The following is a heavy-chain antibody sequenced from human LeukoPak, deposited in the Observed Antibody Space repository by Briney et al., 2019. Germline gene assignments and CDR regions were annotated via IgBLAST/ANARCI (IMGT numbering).Heavy chain of an antibody. D-gene: IGHD6-6*01. CDR1: GGSISSGDYY. J-gene: IGHJ4*02. CDR3: ARGGTSIAARPSVVPFDY. Sequence: SQTLSLTCTVSGGSISSGDYYWSWIRQPPGKGLEWIGYIYHSGSTYYNPSLKSRVTISVDTSKNQLSLKLSSVTAADTAVYYCARGGTSIAARPSVVPFDYWGQGILVTVSS. CDR2: IYHSGST. V-gene: IGHV4-30-4*01.